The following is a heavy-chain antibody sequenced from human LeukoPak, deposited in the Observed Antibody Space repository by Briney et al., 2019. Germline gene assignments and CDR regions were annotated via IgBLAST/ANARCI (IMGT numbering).Heavy chain of an antibody. D-gene: IGHD3-10*01. CDR3: ARGLGRGGSGADY. V-gene: IGHV1-2*06. CDR1: GYTFTGYY. J-gene: IGHJ4*02. CDR2: INPNSGGT. Sequence: ASVKVSCKASGYTFTGYYIHWVRQAPGQGLEWMGRINPNSGGTNYAQKFQGRVTMTRDTSISTAYMELSRLRSDDTAVYYCARGLGRGGSGADYWGQGTLVTVSS.